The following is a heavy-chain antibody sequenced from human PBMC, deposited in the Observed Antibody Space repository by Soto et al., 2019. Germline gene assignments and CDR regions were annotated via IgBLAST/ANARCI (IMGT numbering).Heavy chain of an antibody. CDR2: IYYSGST. Sequence: ALETLPHTCTVSGGSSSSSSYCWGWIRTPPGKGLEWIGSIYYSGSTYYNPSLKSRVTISVDTSKNQFSLKLSSVTAADTAVYYCARLTTVTTSFDNWFDPWGQGTLVTVSS. D-gene: IGHD4-4*01. CDR3: ARLTTVTTSFDNWFDP. V-gene: IGHV4-39*01. J-gene: IGHJ5*02. CDR1: GGSSSSSSYC.